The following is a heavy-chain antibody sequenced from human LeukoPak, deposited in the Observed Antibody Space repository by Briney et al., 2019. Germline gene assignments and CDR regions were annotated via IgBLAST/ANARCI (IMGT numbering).Heavy chain of an antibody. J-gene: IGHJ6*02. D-gene: IGHD4-11*01. CDR2: MYSGGST. CDR1: GFTASSYY. Sequence: PGGSLRPSCAASGFTASSYYMTWVRQAPGKGLEWVSVMYSGGSTYYADSVKGRVAISRDNSQNTVFLQMNSVRVEDTAVYYCARSYSNHLFGMDVWGQGTAVTVSS. V-gene: IGHV3-66*01. CDR3: ARSYSNHLFGMDV.